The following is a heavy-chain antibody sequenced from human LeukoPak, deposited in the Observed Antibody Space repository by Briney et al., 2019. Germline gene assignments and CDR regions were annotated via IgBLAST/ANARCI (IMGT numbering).Heavy chain of an antibody. CDR2: ISGSFIGT. V-gene: IGHV3-23*01. D-gene: IGHD4-17*01. Sequence: GGSLRLSCAASGFTFSSYAMSWVRQAPGKGLEWVSAISGSFIGTYYADSVKGRFTISRDNPKNTLYLQMNSVRVEDTGVYYCARGHTTVTRFLDYWGQGTLVTVSS. CDR3: ARGHTTVTRFLDY. J-gene: IGHJ4*02. CDR1: GFTFSSYA.